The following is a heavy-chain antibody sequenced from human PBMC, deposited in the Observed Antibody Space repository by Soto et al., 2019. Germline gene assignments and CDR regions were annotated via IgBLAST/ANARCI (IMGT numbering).Heavy chain of an antibody. V-gene: IGHV1-46*01. CDR3: ARDMVTFGGVIVSGY. CDR1: GYTFTSYY. J-gene: IGHJ4*02. D-gene: IGHD3-16*02. Sequence: ASVKVSCKASGYTFTSYYMHWVRQAPGQGLEWMGIINPSGGSTSYAQKFQGRVTMTRDTSTSTAYMELTGLRSEDTAVYYCARDMVTFGGVIVSGYWGQGTQVTVSS. CDR2: INPSGGST.